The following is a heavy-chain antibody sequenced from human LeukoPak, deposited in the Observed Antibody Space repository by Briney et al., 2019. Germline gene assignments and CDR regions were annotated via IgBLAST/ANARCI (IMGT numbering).Heavy chain of an antibody. CDR1: GFTFSSYW. CDR3: AREGPDSSGYYSDY. D-gene: IGHD3-22*01. V-gene: IGHV3-74*01. J-gene: IGHJ4*02. Sequence: PGGSLRLSCAASGFTFSSYWMHWVRHAPGKGLVWVSRINSDGSSTAYADSVKGRFTISRDNAKNTLYLHMNSLRDEDTAVYYCAREGPDSSGYYSDYWGQGTLVTVSS. CDR2: INSDGSST.